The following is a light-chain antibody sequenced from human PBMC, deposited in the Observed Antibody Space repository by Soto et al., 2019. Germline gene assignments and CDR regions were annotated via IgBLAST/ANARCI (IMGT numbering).Light chain of an antibody. J-gene: IGLJ1*01. Sequence: QSVLTQPPSVSGAPGQRVTISCTGRSSNIGAPYDVHWYQQLPGTAPKLLIYDNTNRPSGVPDRFSGSKSGTSASLAIIGLQAEDEADYYCQSYDSSLSGYVFGTGTKVTV. CDR3: QSYDSSLSGYV. CDR1: SSNIGAPYD. V-gene: IGLV1-40*01. CDR2: DNT.